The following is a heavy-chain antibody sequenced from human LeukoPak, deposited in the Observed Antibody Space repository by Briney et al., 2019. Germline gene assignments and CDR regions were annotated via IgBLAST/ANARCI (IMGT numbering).Heavy chain of an antibody. CDR2: ISSSSSYI. V-gene: IGHV3-21*01. Sequence: GGSLRLSCAASGFTFSSYSMNWVRQAPGKGLEWVSSISSSSSYIYYADSVKGRFTISRDNAKNSLYLQMNSLRAEDTAVYYCAGGGDYYDSSGYTIGTEYFQHWGQGTLVTVSS. D-gene: IGHD3-22*01. CDR1: GFTFSSYS. CDR3: AGGGDYYDSSGYTIGTEYFQH. J-gene: IGHJ1*01.